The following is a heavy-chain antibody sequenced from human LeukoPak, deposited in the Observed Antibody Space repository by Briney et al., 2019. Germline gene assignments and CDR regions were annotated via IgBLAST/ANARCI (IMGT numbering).Heavy chain of an antibody. Sequence: ASVKVSCKASGSTFTSYYMHWVRQAPGQGLEWMGIINPSGGSTSCAQKFQGRVTMTRDTSTTTVYMELSSLNSEDTAVYYCAMARYSSGWYVYWGQGTLVTVSS. J-gene: IGHJ4*02. D-gene: IGHD6-13*01. CDR3: AMARYSSGWYVY. CDR1: GSTFTSYY. V-gene: IGHV1-46*01. CDR2: INPSGGST.